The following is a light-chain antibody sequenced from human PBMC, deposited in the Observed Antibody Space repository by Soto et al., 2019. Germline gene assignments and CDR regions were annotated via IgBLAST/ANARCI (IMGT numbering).Light chain of an antibody. J-gene: IGLJ2*01. CDR3: QSSDTRLSGSEV. V-gene: IGLV1-40*01. Sequence: QSVLTQPPSGSGAPGQRVTISCTGSSSNIGANYDVHWYQQFPGTAPKLLSLGPDRFSESRSGTSASLVINGLLAEDEADYYCQSSDTRLSGSEVFGGGTKGTVL. CDR2: G. CDR1: SSNIGANYD.